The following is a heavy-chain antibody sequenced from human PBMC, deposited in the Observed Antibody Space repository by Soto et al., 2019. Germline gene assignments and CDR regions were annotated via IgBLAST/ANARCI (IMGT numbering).Heavy chain of an antibody. CDR2: INPNSGGT. CDR3: ARDRAPLSRGDILTGYSLFDY. CDR1: GYTFTGYY. J-gene: IGHJ4*02. D-gene: IGHD3-9*01. Sequence: QVQLVQSGAEVKKPGASVKVSCKASGYTFTGYYMHWVRQAPGQGLEWMGWINPNSGGTNYAQKFQGWVTMTRDTAIXXAXMXXSRLRSDDTAVYYCARDRAPLSRGDILTGYSLFDYWGQGTLVTVSS. V-gene: IGHV1-2*04.